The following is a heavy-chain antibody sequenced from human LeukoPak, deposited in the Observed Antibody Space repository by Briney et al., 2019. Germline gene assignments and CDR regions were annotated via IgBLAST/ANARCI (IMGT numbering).Heavy chain of an antibody. CDR3: AEVVAATGTVALDI. D-gene: IGHD1-26*01. CDR1: RDTLTDYY. Sequence: ASVKVSSKASRDTLTDYYMHWVRQAPGQGLEWMGWINPYSGGTNYARKFQGRVTMTWDTSIGTAYMELSTLRSDDTAVYYCAEVVAATGTVALDIWGQGTMVSVSS. V-gene: IGHV1-2*02. CDR2: INPYSGGT. J-gene: IGHJ3*02.